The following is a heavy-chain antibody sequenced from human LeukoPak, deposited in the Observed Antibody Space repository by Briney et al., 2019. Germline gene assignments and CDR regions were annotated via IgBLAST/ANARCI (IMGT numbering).Heavy chain of an antibody. CDR3: AKDKVPDGKWDIGY. CDR2: LAAASGTR. D-gene: IGHD1-26*01. CDR1: GFLFSTYT. Sequence: GGSLRLSCAASGFLFSTYTANWVRQAPGQGLEWVAALAAASGTRYYANSVKGRFTISRDNSKNTVFLQMNSLRVEDTAVYYCAKDKVPDGKWDIGYWGQGTLVTVSS. V-gene: IGHV3-23*01. J-gene: IGHJ4*02.